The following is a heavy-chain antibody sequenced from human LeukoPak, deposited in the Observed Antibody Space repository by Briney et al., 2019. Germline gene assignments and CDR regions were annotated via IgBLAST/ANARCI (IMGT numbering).Heavy chain of an antibody. D-gene: IGHD6-19*01. CDR1: GYTLTELS. J-gene: IGHJ4*02. CDR2: FDPEDGET. V-gene: IGHV1-24*01. Sequence: ASVKASCKVSGYTLTELSMHWVRQAPGKGLEWMGGFDPEDGETIYAQKFQGRVTMTEGTSTDTAYMELSSLRSEDTAVYYCATGWAGVSSGWFFDYWGQGTLVTVSS. CDR3: ATGWAGVSSGWFFDY.